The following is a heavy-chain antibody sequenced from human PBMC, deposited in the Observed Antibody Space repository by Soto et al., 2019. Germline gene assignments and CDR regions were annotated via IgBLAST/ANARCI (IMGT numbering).Heavy chain of an antibody. V-gene: IGHV3-53*02. D-gene: IGHD2-21*02. CDR3: AREGAYGSDSGHWSFDL. CDR1: GFIVTSNY. J-gene: IGHJ2*01. Sequence: VQLVETGGGLIQPGGSLRLSCAASGFIVTSNYMSWVRQAPGKGLEWVSVFYGGGSRYYADSVKGRFTISRDYSEKSLYLQMSSLRAEDTAVYYCAREGAYGSDSGHWSFDLWGRGTMVTVSS. CDR2: FYGGGSR.